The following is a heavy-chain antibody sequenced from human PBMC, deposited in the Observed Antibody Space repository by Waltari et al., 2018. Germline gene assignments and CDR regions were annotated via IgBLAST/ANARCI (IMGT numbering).Heavy chain of an antibody. CDR1: GSSLSDYW. D-gene: IGHD6-13*01. J-gene: IGHJ4*02. CDR2: IRYDGGVK. Sequence: EVQLVESGGGLVQPGVSLRLACATSGSSLSDYWMSWVRQAPGKGREWLANIRYDGGVKDIVDSVKGRFTVSRDNAENSLFLHMNSLRVEDTAVYYCARENYNGAAGDYWGQGTLVTVSS. CDR3: ARENYNGAAGDY. V-gene: IGHV3-7*01.